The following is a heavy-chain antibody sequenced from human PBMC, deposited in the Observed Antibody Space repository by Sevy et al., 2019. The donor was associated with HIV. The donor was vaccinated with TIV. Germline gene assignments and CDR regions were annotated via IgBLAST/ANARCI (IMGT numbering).Heavy chain of an antibody. CDR1: GFTFSNYA. CDR3: ARDLEVYGGWEQTSQGMDV. J-gene: IGHJ6*02. Sequence: GWSLRLSCAASGFTFSNYAMHWVRQAPGKGLEWVAVISYDGSNKYYADSVRGRFTISRDSSKNTLYLQMNSLRPEDTAVDYGARDLEVYGGWEQTSQGMDVWGQGTTVTVSS. CDR2: ISYDGSNK. D-gene: IGHD1-26*01. V-gene: IGHV3-30-3*01.